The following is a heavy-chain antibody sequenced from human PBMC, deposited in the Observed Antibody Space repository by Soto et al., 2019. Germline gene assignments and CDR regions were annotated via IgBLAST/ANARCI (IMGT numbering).Heavy chain of an antibody. J-gene: IGHJ3*02. CDR2: IYHSGST. CDR1: GGSISSSNW. V-gene: IGHV4-4*02. Sequence: SETLSVTCAVSGGSISSSNWWSWVRQPPGKGLEWIGEIYHSGSTNYNPSLKNRVTISVDKSKNQFSLKLSSVTAADTAVYYCARTRQPPLIGEDRDYYDSSGYYSRAFDIWGQGTMVTVS. CDR3: ARTRQPPLIGEDRDYYDSSGYYSRAFDI. D-gene: IGHD3-22*01.